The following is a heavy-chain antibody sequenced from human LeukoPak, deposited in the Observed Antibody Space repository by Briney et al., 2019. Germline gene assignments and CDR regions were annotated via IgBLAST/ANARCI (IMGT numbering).Heavy chain of an antibody. V-gene: IGHV1-69*13. CDR3: ARESSVWGSYRSFRYFDY. CDR2: IIPIFGTA. CDR1: GGTFSSYA. D-gene: IGHD3-16*02. Sequence: GASVKVSCKASGGTFSSYAISWVRQAPGQGLEWMGGIIPIFGTANYAQKFQGRVTITADESTSTAYMELSSLRSEGTAVYYCARESSVWGSYRSFRYFDYWGQGTLVTVSS. J-gene: IGHJ4*02.